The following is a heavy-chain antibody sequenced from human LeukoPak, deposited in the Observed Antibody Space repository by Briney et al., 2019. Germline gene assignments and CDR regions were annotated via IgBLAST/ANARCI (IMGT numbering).Heavy chain of an antibody. Sequence: ASVKVSCKASGYTFTGYYMHWVRQAPGQGLEWMGWINPNSGGTNYAQKFQGRVTMTRDTSISTAYMELSRLRSDDTAVYYCARGTITIFGVAVAYWFDPWGQGTRVTVSS. CDR2: INPNSGGT. CDR1: GYTFTGYY. V-gene: IGHV1-2*02. CDR3: ARGTITIFGVAVAYWFDP. J-gene: IGHJ5*02. D-gene: IGHD3-3*01.